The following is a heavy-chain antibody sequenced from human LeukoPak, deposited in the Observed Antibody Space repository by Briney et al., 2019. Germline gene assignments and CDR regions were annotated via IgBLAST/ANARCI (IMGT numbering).Heavy chain of an antibody. CDR2: ISYDGSNK. CDR3: AKDSAGWNYFY. Sequence: GGSLRLSCAASGFTFSSYGMHWVRQAPGKGLEWVAVISYDGSNKYYADSVKGRFTISRDNSKNTLYLQMNSLRAEDTAVYYCAKDSAGWNYFYWGQRTLVTVSS. CDR1: GFTFSSYG. J-gene: IGHJ4*02. D-gene: IGHD1-7*01. V-gene: IGHV3-30*18.